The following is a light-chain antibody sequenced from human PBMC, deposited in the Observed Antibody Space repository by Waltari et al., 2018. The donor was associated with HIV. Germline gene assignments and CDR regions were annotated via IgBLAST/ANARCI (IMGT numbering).Light chain of an antibody. CDR3: CSYTTTSTLV. Sequence: QSALTQPPSVSGSPGPSVTISCPGPNRHIGTYNRVSWYQQPPGTAPKLIISEVSNRPSGVPDRFSGSKSGNTASLTISGLQPEDEADYYCCSYTTTSTLVFGGGTKLTVL. CDR1: NRHIGTYNR. V-gene: IGLV2-18*02. CDR2: EVS. J-gene: IGLJ2*01.